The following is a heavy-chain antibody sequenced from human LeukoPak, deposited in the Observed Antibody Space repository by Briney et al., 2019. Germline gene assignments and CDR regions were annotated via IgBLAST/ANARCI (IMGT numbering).Heavy chain of an antibody. V-gene: IGHV4-39*01. J-gene: IGHJ4*02. D-gene: IGHD3-22*01. CDR1: GGSLGSSTNY. CDR3: ATGKFSGYYDY. Sequence: RASETLSLTCSVSGGSLGSSTNYGGWVRQTPGKGMEWIGSMYYGGTTYYNPSLKIRVTLAIDTYKNQISLRLTSVTAEDSAVYFCATGKFSGYYDYWGQGTLVTVAS. CDR2: MYYGGTT.